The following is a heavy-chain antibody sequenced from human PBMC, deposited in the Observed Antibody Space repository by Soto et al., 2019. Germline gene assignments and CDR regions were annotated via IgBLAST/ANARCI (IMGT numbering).Heavy chain of an antibody. CDR3: ARGGTPLRYFDWLLYSH. CDR2: INHSGST. D-gene: IGHD3-9*01. V-gene: IGHV4-34*01. J-gene: IGHJ4*02. Sequence: PSETLSLTCAVYGVSFSGYYWIWIRQPPGKGLEWIGEINHSGSTNYNPSLKSRVTISVDTSKNQFSLKLSSVTAADTAVYYCARGGTPLRYFDWLLYSHWGQGTLVTVSS. CDR1: GVSFSGYY.